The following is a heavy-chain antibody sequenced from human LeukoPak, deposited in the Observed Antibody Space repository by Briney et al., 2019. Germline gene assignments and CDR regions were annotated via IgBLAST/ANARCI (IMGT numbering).Heavy chain of an antibody. Sequence: SETLSLTCTVSGGSISSGGYYWNWIRQHPGKGLEWIGYIYYSGSTYYNPSLKSRVTISVDTSKNQFSLKLSSVTAADTAVYYCARGGTYSGSTGGFDYWGQGTLVTVSS. D-gene: IGHD1-26*01. J-gene: IGHJ4*02. V-gene: IGHV4-31*03. CDR1: GGSISSGGYY. CDR3: ARGGTYSGSTGGFDY. CDR2: IYYSGST.